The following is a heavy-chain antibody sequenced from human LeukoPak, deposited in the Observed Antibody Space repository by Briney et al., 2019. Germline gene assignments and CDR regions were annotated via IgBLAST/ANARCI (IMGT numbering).Heavy chain of an antibody. CDR3: ARDDLKWKKPPGSGSYYQP. D-gene: IGHD3-10*01. J-gene: IGHJ5*02. CDR2: ISPYNGNT. Sequence: ASVKVSCKASGYTFSNYGISWVRQAPGQGLEWMGWISPYNGNTNYAQKLQGRVTMTTDTSTSTAYMELRSLRSDDTAVYYCARDDLKWKKPPGSGSYYQPWGQGTLVTVSS. V-gene: IGHV1-18*01. CDR1: GYTFSNYG.